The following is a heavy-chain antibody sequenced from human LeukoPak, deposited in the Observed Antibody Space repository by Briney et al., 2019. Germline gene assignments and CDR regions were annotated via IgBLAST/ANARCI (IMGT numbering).Heavy chain of an antibody. CDR3: ARAALRGTYFDY. V-gene: IGHV3-66*01. CDR2: IYSGGST. J-gene: IGHJ4*02. Sequence: GGSLRLSCAASGFTVSSNYMSWVRQAPGKGLEWVSVIYSGGSTYCADSVKGRFTISRDNSKNTLYLQMNSLRAEDTAVYYCARAALRGTYFDYWGQGTLVTVSS. D-gene: IGHD3-10*01. CDR1: GFTVSSNY.